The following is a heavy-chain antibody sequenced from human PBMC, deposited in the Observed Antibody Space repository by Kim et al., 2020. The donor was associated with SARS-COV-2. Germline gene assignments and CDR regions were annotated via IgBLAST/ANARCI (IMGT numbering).Heavy chain of an antibody. D-gene: IGHD2-2*01. Sequence: SETLSLTCIVSGGSISGYYWSWIRQPPGKGLEWIGYIYYSGSTNYNPSLTSRVTISVDTSKIPFSLKLSSVTAAVTSVTYWARVLCTRYCSSTSCADW. V-gene: IGHV4-59*01. J-gene: IGHJ2*01. CDR3: ARVLCTRYCSSTSCADW. CDR1: GGSISGYY. CDR2: IYYSGST.